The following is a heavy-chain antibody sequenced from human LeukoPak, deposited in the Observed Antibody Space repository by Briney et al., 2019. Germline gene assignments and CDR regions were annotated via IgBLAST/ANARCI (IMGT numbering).Heavy chain of an antibody. CDR2: MNPKSGNT. V-gene: IGHV1-8*01. CDR1: GYTFTSYD. CDR3: ARSILTYYYDSSGYYALWY. Sequence: ASVKVSCKASGYTFTSYDINWVRQATGQGPEWMGWMNPKSGNTGYAQKFQGRVTITADKSTSTAYMELSSLRSEDTAVYYCARSILTYYYDSSGYYALWYWGQGTLVTVSS. J-gene: IGHJ4*02. D-gene: IGHD3-22*01.